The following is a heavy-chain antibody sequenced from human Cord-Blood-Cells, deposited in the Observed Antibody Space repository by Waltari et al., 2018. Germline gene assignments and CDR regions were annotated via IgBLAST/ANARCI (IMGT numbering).Heavy chain of an antibody. Sequence: QLQLQESGPGLVKPSETLSLTCTVSGGSISSSSYYWGWIRQPPGKGLEWFGSIYYSRNTYYNPTLKTRVVIAVDTAKNQCSKKLSSVTAADTAGYYCATRLITGTDYWGQGTLVTVSS. V-gene: IGHV4-39*01. J-gene: IGHJ4*02. CDR1: GGSISSSSYY. CDR2: IYYSRNT. CDR3: ATRLITGTDY. D-gene: IGHD1-20*01.